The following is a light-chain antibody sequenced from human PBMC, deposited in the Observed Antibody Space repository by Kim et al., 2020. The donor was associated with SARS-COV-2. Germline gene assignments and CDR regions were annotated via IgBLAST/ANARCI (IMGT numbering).Light chain of an antibody. Sequence: KPVTNTCTRSSGSIASNDVPWYQQRPASAPTTVIYEDNHRPSGVPDRFSGSIDSSSNSASLTISGLKTEDEADYYCQSYDSSNHVVFGGGTQLTVL. J-gene: IGLJ2*01. CDR1: SGSIASND. CDR3: QSYDSSNHVV. CDR2: EDN. V-gene: IGLV6-57*03.